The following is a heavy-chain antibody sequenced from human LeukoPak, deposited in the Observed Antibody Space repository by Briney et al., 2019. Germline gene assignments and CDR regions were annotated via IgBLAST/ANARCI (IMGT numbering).Heavy chain of an antibody. CDR3: AREAVDLGLDY. V-gene: IGHV3-13*01. CDR1: GFTFSSYD. Sequence: GGSLRLSCAASGFTFSSYDMHWVRHATGKGLEWVLAIGTAGDTYYPGSVKGRFTISRENAKNSLYLQMNSLRAGDTAVYYCAREAVDLGLDYWGQGTLVTVSS. CDR2: IGTAGDT. J-gene: IGHJ4*02. D-gene: IGHD3-16*01.